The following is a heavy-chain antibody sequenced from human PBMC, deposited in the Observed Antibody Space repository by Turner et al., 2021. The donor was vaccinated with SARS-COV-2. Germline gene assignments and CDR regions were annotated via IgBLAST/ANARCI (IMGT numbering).Heavy chain of an antibody. Sequence: EVQLVEAGGGLVKPGGSLRLSCAASGFTFSSYNMNWVRQAPGKWLEWVSSISSSRSDIYYADSGKGRFTISRDNAKNSLYLQMNSLRAEDTAVYYCARDRIVRNWNDVPKPTYGMDVWGQGTTVTVSS. CDR2: ISSSRSDI. V-gene: IGHV3-21*01. J-gene: IGHJ6*02. CDR3: ARDRIVRNWNDVPKPTYGMDV. CDR1: GFTFSSYN. D-gene: IGHD1-20*01.